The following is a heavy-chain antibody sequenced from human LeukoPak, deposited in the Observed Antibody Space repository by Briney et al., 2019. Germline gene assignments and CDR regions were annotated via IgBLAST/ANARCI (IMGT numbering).Heavy chain of an antibody. CDR2: IYTSGST. CDR1: GVSSSSGSYY. D-gene: IGHD2-2*01. CDR3: ARAPDCSSTSCYPGSDAFDI. Sequence: SQTLSLTCTVSGVSSSSGSYYWSWIRQPAGKGLEWIGRIYTSGSTNYNPSLKSRVTISVDTSKNQFSLKLSSVTAADTAVYYCARAPDCSSTSCYPGSDAFDIWGQGTMVTVSS. J-gene: IGHJ3*02. V-gene: IGHV4-61*02.